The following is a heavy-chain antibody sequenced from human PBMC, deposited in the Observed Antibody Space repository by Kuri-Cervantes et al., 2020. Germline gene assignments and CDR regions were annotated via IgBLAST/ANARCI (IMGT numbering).Heavy chain of an antibody. CDR1: GFTSSSYD. Sequence: GESLKISCAASGFTSSSYDMHWVRQATGKGLEWVSAIGTAGDTNYPGSVKGRFTISRDNAKNSLYLQMNSLRAEDTAVYYCARVDPSGAMIGGIDYWGQGTLVTVSS. CDR3: ARVDPSGAMIGGIDY. V-gene: IGHV3-13*01. J-gene: IGHJ4*02. CDR2: IGTAGDT. D-gene: IGHD3-22*01.